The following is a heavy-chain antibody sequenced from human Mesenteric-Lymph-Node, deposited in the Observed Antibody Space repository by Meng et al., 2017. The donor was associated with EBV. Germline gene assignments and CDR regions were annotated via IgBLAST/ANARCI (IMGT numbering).Heavy chain of an antibody. CDR2: IYSGGNT. D-gene: IGHD5-24*01. J-gene: IGHJ4*02. CDR3: ARGWGDGYSEY. V-gene: IGHV3-53*01. Sequence: EMQLVECGGGLIQPGGSLSLSCAASGFTVSSNYMSWVRQAPGKGLEWVSGIYSGGNTYYADSVKGRFTISRDNSENTLYLRMNSLRDEDTAIYYCARGWGDGYSEYWGQGTLVTVSS. CDR1: GFTVSSNY.